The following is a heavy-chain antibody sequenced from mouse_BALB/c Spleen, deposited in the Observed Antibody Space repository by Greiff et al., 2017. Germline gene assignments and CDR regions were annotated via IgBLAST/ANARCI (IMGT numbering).Heavy chain of an antibody. CDR3: AREGVVNFDY. Sequence: EVKLMESGGGLVKPGGSLKLSCAASGFTFSSYAMSWVRQTPEKRLEWVASISSGGSTYYPDSVKGRFTISRDNARNILYLQMSSLRSEDTAMYYCAREGVVNFDYWGQGTTLTVSS. CDR2: ISSGGST. V-gene: IGHV5-6-5*01. CDR1: GFTFSSYA. J-gene: IGHJ2*01. D-gene: IGHD1-1*01.